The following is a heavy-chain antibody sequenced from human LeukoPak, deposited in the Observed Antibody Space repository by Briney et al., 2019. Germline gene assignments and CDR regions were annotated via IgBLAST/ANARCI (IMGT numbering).Heavy chain of an antibody. J-gene: IGHJ6*02. Sequence: SQTLSLTCALSGDSLSSNSAAWDWLRQSPLRGLEWLGRTYYRSRVYNDYALSVKNRITINLDISKNQFSLQLNSMTPEDTAVYYCARGATGTTGYNGLDVWGQGTTVTVSS. CDR3: ARGATGTTGYNGLDV. V-gene: IGHV6-1*01. CDR1: GDSLSSNSAA. CDR2: TYYRSRVYN. D-gene: IGHD1-1*01.